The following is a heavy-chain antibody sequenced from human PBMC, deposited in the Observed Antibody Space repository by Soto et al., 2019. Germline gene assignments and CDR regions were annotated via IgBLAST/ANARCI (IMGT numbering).Heavy chain of an antibody. V-gene: IGHV4-34*01. CDR1: GGSFSGYY. J-gene: IGHJ3*02. Sequence: SETLSLTCAVYGGSFSGYYWSWIRQPPGKGLEWIGEIDHSGGTNYNPSLKSRVTISVDTSKNQFSLKMSSVTAADTAVYYCARVGLGDTFDIWGQGTMVTVSS. CDR3: ARVGLGDTFDI. D-gene: IGHD1-26*01. CDR2: IDHSGGT.